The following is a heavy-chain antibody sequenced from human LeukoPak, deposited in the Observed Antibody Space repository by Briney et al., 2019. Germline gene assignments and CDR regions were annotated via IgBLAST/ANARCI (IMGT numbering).Heavy chain of an antibody. CDR3: ARDKIVGATIFDY. Sequence: QPGGSLRLSCAASGFTLSTYWMSWVRQAPGKGLEWVANIKQDGGEKYYVDSVKGRFTISRDNAKNSLYLEMNSLRAEDTAVYYCARDKIVGATIFDYWGQGTLVTVSS. J-gene: IGHJ4*02. D-gene: IGHD1-26*01. CDR2: IKQDGGEK. CDR1: GFTLSTYW. V-gene: IGHV3-7*03.